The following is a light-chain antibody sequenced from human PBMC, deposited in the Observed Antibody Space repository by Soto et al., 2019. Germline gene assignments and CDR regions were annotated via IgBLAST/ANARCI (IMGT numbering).Light chain of an antibody. J-gene: IGKJ3*01. CDR1: QSVNSY. Sequence: EVVVTQSPVPLSLSPGERATLSCRASQSVNSYLAWYQEKPGQAPRLLIYAASTRAAAVPDRFTGSGSGTDFALTISRLEPEDFGVYYCQQYGDSPLTSGPGTKVDIK. V-gene: IGKV3-20*01. CDR3: QQYGDSPLT. CDR2: AAS.